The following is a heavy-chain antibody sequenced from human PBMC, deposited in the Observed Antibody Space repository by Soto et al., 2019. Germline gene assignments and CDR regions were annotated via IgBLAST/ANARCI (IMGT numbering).Heavy chain of an antibody. D-gene: IGHD3-3*01. CDR1: GGTFSSYA. CDR3: ARDPAYYDFWSGYLSQPQD. J-gene: IGHJ3*01. Sequence: GASVKVSCKASGGTFSSYAISLVRQAPGQGLEWMGGIIPIFGTANYAQKFQGRVTITADESTSTAYMELSSLRSEDTAVYYCARDPAYYDFWSGYLSQPQDWGQGTMVTVSS. V-gene: IGHV1-69*13. CDR2: IIPIFGTA.